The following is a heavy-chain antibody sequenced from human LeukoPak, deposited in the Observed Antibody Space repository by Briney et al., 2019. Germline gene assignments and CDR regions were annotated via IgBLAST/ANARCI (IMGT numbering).Heavy chain of an antibody. CDR3: ARDYRAYYYGSGSQYYYYYYMDV. CDR1: GDSISSHY. Sequence: SETLSLTCTVSGDSISSHYWSWIRQPPGKGLEWIGYIYDSGSTNYNPSLKSRVTISVDTSKNQLSLKLSSVTAADTAVYYCARDYRAYYYGSGSQYYYYYYMDVWGKGTTVTISS. CDR2: IYDSGST. D-gene: IGHD3-10*01. J-gene: IGHJ6*03. V-gene: IGHV4-59*11.